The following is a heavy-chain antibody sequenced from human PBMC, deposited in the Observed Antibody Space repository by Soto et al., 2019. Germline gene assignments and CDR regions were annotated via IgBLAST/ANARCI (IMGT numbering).Heavy chain of an antibody. V-gene: IGHV3-33*06. CDR2: IWNDGSDK. Sequence: GGSLRLSCAASGFSFSTHGLHWVRQAPGKGLEWVAVIWNDGSDKYYGDSVKGRFTISRDNSKNTLYLQMNSLTAGDTALYYCAKATATGGGAFDICGQGTMVTVSS. D-gene: IGHD2-8*02. J-gene: IGHJ3*02. CDR1: GFSFSTHG. CDR3: AKATATGGGAFDI.